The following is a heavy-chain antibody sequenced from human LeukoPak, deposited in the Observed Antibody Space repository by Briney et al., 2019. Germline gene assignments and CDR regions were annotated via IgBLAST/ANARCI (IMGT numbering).Heavy chain of an antibody. CDR3: AKGAAAGKVDWFDP. CDR2: ITGYGAT. D-gene: IGHD6-13*01. CDR1: GFTFSNFA. V-gene: IGHV3-23*01. J-gene: IGHJ5*02. Sequence: GGSLRLSCAASGFTFSNFAMMWVRQAPGTGLQWVPTITGYGATFYADSVRGRFTIFRDTSMNTLFLQMNSLGAEDTAVYYCAKGAAAGKVDWFDPWGQGTLVTVSS.